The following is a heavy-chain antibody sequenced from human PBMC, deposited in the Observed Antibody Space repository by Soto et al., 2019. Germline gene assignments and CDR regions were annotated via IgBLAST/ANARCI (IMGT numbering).Heavy chain of an antibody. D-gene: IGHD1-26*01. Sequence: QVKLVQSGAEVKKPGASVKVSCKASGYTFTSYGISWVRQAPGQGLEWMGWISANNGNTNYAQKLQGRVTMTTDTPTSTAYVELSSVRSDDTAVYYCARDRGSYALDYWGQGSLVTLSS. V-gene: IGHV1-18*01. CDR3: ARDRGSYALDY. J-gene: IGHJ4*02. CDR1: GYTFTSYG. CDR2: ISANNGNT.